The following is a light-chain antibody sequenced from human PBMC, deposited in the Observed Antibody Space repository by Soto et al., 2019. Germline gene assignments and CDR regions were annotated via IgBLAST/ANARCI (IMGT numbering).Light chain of an antibody. J-gene: IGKJ1*01. CDR2: GAS. CDR3: QQYNNWPRT. V-gene: IGKV3-15*01. CDR1: QSVSSN. Sequence: ELVMTQAPATLSVSPGERATLSCRATQSVSSNLAWYQHKPGQAPRLLIYGASTRATGIPARFSGSGSGTEFTLTISSLQSEDFAVYYCQQYNNWPRTLGQGTKVEIK.